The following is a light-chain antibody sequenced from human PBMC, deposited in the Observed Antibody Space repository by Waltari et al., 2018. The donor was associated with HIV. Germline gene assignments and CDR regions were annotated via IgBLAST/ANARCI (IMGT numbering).Light chain of an antibody. CDR1: QTVSNSD. J-gene: IGKJ1*01. Sequence: EIVLTQSPGTLSLSPGERATLSCRASQTVSNSDLAWYQQKPGQAPRLLIYRASSRATDIPDRFSGSGSGTDFTLTISTLEPEDFAVYYCQHYGRSPWTFGQGTKVEIK. CDR3: QHYGRSPWT. CDR2: RAS. V-gene: IGKV3-20*01.